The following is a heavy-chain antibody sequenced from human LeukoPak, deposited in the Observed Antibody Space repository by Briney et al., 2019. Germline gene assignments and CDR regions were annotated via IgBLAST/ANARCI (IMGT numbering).Heavy chain of an antibody. CDR3: AKALAPGVATLRPFDC. D-gene: IGHD5-12*01. CDR1: GFTFNNYG. Sequence: GGSLRLSCAASGFTFNNYGMHWVRQAPGKGLEWLAFIRYDGSNTYYADSVKGRFTISRDNSKNTLYLQMNSLRAEDTAVYYCAKALAPGVATLRPFDCWGQGTLVTVSS. V-gene: IGHV3-30*02. CDR2: IRYDGSNT. J-gene: IGHJ4*02.